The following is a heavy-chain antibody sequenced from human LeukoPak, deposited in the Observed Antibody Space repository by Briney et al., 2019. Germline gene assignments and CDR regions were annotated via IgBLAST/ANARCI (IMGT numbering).Heavy chain of an antibody. CDR1: GGSISTYY. CDR3: GRLNLPAVSGAFDY. J-gene: IGHJ4*02. Sequence: SETLSLTCTVSGGSISTYYWSWIRQPAGKGLEWIGRIHSSGTTHYNPSLRSRVTLSIGTSKNQFSLKLSSVTAADTAVYYCGRLNLPAVSGAFDYWGQGTLVTVSS. D-gene: IGHD2-2*01. CDR2: IHSSGTT. V-gene: IGHV4-4*07.